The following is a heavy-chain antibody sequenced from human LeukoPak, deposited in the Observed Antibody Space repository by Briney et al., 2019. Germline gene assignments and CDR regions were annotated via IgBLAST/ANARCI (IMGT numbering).Heavy chain of an antibody. CDR3: AKVEIVAAPSWFDP. CDR1: GYTFTSYY. J-gene: IGHJ5*02. V-gene: IGHV1-69*13. CDR2: IMSIFGGA. Sequence: ASVKVSCKASGYTFTSYYMHWVRQAPGQGLEWMGGIMSIFGGANYAQKFQGRLTITADESTSTAYMELSSLRSEDTAIYYCAKVEIVAAPSWFDPWGQGTLVTVSS. D-gene: IGHD6-13*01.